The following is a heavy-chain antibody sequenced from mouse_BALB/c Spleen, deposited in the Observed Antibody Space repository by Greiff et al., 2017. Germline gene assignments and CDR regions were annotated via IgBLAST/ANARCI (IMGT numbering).Heavy chain of an antibody. CDR1: GFTFSSYT. D-gene: IGHD4-1*01. Sequence: EVKLMESGGGLVQPGGSLKLSCAASGFTFSSYTMSWVRQTPEKRLEWVAYISNGGGSTYYPDTVKGRFTISRDNAKNTLYLQMSSLKSEDTAMYYCARQTELRRFYFDYWGQGTTLTVSS. CDR3: ARQTELRRFYFDY. V-gene: IGHV5-12-2*01. J-gene: IGHJ2*01. CDR2: ISNGGGST.